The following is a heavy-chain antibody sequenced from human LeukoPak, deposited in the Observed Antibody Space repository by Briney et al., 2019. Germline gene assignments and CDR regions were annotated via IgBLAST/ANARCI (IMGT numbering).Heavy chain of an antibody. J-gene: IGHJ4*02. D-gene: IGHD3-9*01. CDR1: GFTFGDYA. Sequence: GGSLRLSCTASGFTFGDYAMSWVRQAPGKGLEWVGFIRSKAYGGTTEYAASVKGRFTISSDDSKSIAYLQMNSLKTEDTAVYYCTRTPLGDYDILTGYYRVFDYWGQGTLVTVSS. V-gene: IGHV3-49*04. CDR3: TRTPLGDYDILTGYYRVFDY. CDR2: IRSKAYGGTT.